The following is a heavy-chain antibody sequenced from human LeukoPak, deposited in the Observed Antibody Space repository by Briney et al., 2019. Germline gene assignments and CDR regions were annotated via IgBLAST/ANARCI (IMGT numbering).Heavy chain of an antibody. D-gene: IGHD1-7*01. CDR2: IIPIFGTA. Sequence: SVKISCKTSGGTFSSYAISWVRQAPGQGLEWMGGIIPIFGTANYAQKFQGRVTITTDESTSTAYMELSSLRSEDTAVYYCARAHNWNYVGWFDPWGQGTLVTVSS. CDR3: ARAHNWNYVGWFDP. CDR1: GGTFSSYA. V-gene: IGHV1-69*05. J-gene: IGHJ5*02.